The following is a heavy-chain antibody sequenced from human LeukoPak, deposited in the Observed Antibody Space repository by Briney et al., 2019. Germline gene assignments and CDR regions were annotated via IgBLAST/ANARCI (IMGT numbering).Heavy chain of an antibody. J-gene: IGHJ3*02. Sequence: GGSLRLSCAASGFTFSGYWMHWVRQAPGKGLEWVAVIWYDGSNKYYADSVKGRFTISRDNSKNTLYLQMNSLRAEDTAVYYCARERRGYSYGWGAFDIWGQGTMVTVSS. CDR2: IWYDGSNK. CDR1: GFTFSGYW. CDR3: ARERRGYSYGWGAFDI. D-gene: IGHD5-18*01. V-gene: IGHV3-33*08.